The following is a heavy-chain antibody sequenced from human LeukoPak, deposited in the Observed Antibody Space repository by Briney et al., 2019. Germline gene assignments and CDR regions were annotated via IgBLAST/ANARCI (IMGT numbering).Heavy chain of an antibody. CDR2: IYSGGST. V-gene: IGHV3-66*01. D-gene: IGHD3-22*01. CDR1: GFTVSSKY. Sequence: GGSLRLSCAASGFTVSSKYMSWVRQAPGKGLEWVSVIYSGGSTYYADSVKGRFTISRDNSKNTLYLQKNSLRTDDTAVDYCARAPGTMIVVDYWGQGTLVTVSS. CDR3: ARAPGTMIVVDY. J-gene: IGHJ4*02.